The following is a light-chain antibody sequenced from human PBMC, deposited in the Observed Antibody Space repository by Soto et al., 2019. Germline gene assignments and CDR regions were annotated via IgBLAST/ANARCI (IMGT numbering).Light chain of an antibody. J-gene: IGLJ7*01. V-gene: IGLV1-40*01. CDR3: QSYESASAV. CDR2: ANR. Sequence: QSVLTQPPSLSGAPGQTVTICCSGSSSNIGAGYAVQWYQQYPGTAPKLLIYANRNRPSGVPERFSGSKSGTSASLAISGLQVEDEADYYCQSYESASAVFGGGTQLTVL. CDR1: SSNIGAGYA.